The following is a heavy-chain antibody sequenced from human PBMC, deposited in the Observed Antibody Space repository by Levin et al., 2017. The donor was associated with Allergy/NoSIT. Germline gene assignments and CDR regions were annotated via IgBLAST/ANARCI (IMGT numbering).Heavy chain of an antibody. Sequence: ASVKVSCKVSGHSLADLSMHWVRQAPGKGLDWMGGFDPENVEMIYAQKFQGRVSMTEDTSTHTAYMELSNLRSEDTAVFYCAAAHGIMVTTFDYFHYWGQGTLVTVSS. V-gene: IGHV1-24*01. D-gene: IGHD4-17*01. CDR1: GHSLADLS. CDR2: FDPENVEM. J-gene: IGHJ4*02. CDR3: AAAHGIMVTTFDYFHY.